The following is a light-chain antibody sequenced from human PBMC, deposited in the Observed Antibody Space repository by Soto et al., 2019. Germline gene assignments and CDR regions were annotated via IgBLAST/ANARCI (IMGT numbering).Light chain of an antibody. Sequence: DIQMTQSPSTLSASVGDRVTITWRASQSISSWLAWYQQKPGKAPKLLIYDASSLESGVPSRFSGSGSGTHFTLTISSLQPEDFATYYCQQASSFPRTFGQGTKVDIK. V-gene: IGKV1-5*01. CDR2: DAS. CDR1: QSISSW. J-gene: IGKJ1*01. CDR3: QQASSFPRT.